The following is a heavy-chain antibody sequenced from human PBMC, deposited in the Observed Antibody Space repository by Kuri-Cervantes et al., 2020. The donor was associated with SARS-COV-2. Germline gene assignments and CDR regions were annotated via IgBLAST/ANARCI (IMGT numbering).Heavy chain of an antibody. J-gene: IGHJ3*02. D-gene: IGHD3-10*01. V-gene: IGHV4-39*01. Sequence: GSLRLSCTVSGGSISSSSYYWGWIRQPPGKGLEWSGSIYYSGSTYYNPSLKSRVTISVDTSKNQFTLKLSSVTAADTAVYYCASPSDITMVRGVIITGAFDIWGQGTMVTVSS. CDR2: IYYSGST. CDR1: GGSISSSSYY. CDR3: ASPSDITMVRGVIITGAFDI.